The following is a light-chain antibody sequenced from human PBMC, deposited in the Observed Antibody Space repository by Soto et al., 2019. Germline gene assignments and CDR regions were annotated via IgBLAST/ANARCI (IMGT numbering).Light chain of an antibody. CDR3: QQYSSYPWT. CDR1: QGINNY. CDR2: ATS. Sequence: DIQMTQSPPSLSASVGDRDTITCRASQGINNYLAWFQHQPGKAPKPLIYATSTLHSGVPSKFSGSGSGKEFTLTITNLQPEDFVAYYCQQYSSYPWTFGQGTKVEVK. J-gene: IGKJ1*01. V-gene: IGKV1-16*02.